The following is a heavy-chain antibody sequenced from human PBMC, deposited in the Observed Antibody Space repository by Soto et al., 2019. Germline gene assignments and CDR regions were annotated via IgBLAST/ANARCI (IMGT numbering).Heavy chain of an antibody. CDR3: ARAGLVPAAIGYYYYGMDV. CDR1: GFTFSTYD. CDR2: IGSAGDT. Sequence: EVQLVESGGGLVQPGGSLRLSCAASGFTFSTYDMHWVRQAPGKGLEWVSTIGSAGDTYYPGSVKGRFTIFRENAKNSLFHQMNSLRAGDTAVYYCARAGLVPAAIGYYYYGMDVWGQGTTVTVSS. D-gene: IGHD2-2*02. J-gene: IGHJ6*02. V-gene: IGHV3-13*01.